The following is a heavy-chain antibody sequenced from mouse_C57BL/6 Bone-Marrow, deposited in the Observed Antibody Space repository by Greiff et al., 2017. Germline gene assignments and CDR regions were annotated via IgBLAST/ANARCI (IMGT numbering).Heavy chain of an antibody. J-gene: IGHJ2*01. Sequence: QVQLQQSGAELVKPGASVKLSCKASGYTFTSYWMQWVKQRPGQGLEWIGEIDPSDSYTNYNKKFKGKATLTVDTSSSTAYMHLSSLTSEDSAVYYCARGEGDDYVSSWGDYWGQGTTLTVSS. CDR2: IDPSDSYT. CDR3: ARGEGDDYVSSWGDY. V-gene: IGHV1-50*01. D-gene: IGHD1-1*01. CDR1: GYTFTSYW.